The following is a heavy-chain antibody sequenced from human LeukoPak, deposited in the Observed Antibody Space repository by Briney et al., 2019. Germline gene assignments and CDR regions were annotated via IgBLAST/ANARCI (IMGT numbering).Heavy chain of an antibody. V-gene: IGHV3-21*01. CDR2: ISSSSSYI. Sequence: KAGGSLRLSCAASGFTFSSYSMNWVRQAPGKGLEWVSSISSSSSYIYYADSVKGRFTISRDNAKNSLYLQMNSLRAEDTAVYYCARNYYAQVYVAYYGMDVWGQGTTVTVSS. J-gene: IGHJ6*02. CDR3: ARNYYAQVYVAYYGMDV. D-gene: IGHD1-26*01. CDR1: GFTFSSYS.